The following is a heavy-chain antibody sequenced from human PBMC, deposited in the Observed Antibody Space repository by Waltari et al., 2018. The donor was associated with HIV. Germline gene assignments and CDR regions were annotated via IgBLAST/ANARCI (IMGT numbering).Heavy chain of an antibody. CDR3: ARDHFWNSIGPGAFDI. Sequence: QVQLVQSGSGLKKPGASVKVSCKASGYTFTSYGMNWVRQAPGQGPEWMGWINTNTGNPTYAQGFTGRFVFSLDTSVSTSYLQISSLKAEDTAVYYCARDHFWNSIGPGAFDIWGQGTMVTVSS. V-gene: IGHV7-4-1*02. CDR2: INTNTGNP. D-gene: IGHD1-7*01. CDR1: GYTFTSYG. J-gene: IGHJ3*02.